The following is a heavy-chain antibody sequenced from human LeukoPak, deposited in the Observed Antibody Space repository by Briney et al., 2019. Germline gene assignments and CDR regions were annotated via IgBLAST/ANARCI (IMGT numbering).Heavy chain of an antibody. V-gene: IGHV3-66*01. CDR1: GFTVSSNY. CDR2: IYSGGST. D-gene: IGHD4-17*01. Sequence: GGSLRLSCAASGFTVSSNYMSWVRQAPGKGLEWVSVIYSGGSTYYAASVKGRFTISRDNSKNTLYLQMNSLRAEDTAVYYCARVATNYGDYELGAFDIWGQGTMVTVSS. J-gene: IGHJ3*02. CDR3: ARVATNYGDYELGAFDI.